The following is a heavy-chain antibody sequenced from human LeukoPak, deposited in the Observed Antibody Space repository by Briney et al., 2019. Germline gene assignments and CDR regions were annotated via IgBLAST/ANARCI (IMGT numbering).Heavy chain of an antibody. CDR2: IYTSGST. CDR1: GGSISSHY. CDR3: ARGHGGSGSYFLDY. Sequence: SETLSLTCTVSGGSISSHYWSWIRQPAGKGLEWIGRIYTSGSTNYNPSLKSRVTMSVDTSKNQFSPKLSSVTAADTAVYYCARGHGGSGSYFLDYWGQGTLVTVSS. J-gene: IGHJ4*02. D-gene: IGHD3-10*01. V-gene: IGHV4-4*07.